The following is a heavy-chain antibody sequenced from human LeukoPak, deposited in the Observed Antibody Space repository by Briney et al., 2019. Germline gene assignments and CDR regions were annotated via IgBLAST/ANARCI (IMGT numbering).Heavy chain of an antibody. CDR1: GFTFSSYT. CDR2: ISGSSYTI. CDR3: ARWGPHYGGNSVYMDV. V-gene: IGHV3-48*02. Sequence: PGGSLRLSCAASGFTFSSYTMNWVRQAPGKGLEWVSYISGSSYTIYYADSVKGRFTISRDNAKNSLYLQMNSLRDEDTAVYYCARWGPHYGGNSVYMDVWGKGTTVTVSS. D-gene: IGHD4-23*01. J-gene: IGHJ6*03.